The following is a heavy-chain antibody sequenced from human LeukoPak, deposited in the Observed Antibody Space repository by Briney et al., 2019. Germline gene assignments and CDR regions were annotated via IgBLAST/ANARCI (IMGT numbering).Heavy chain of an antibody. V-gene: IGHV3-64*01. J-gene: IGHJ4*02. CDR1: GFTFNNYA. D-gene: IGHD3-3*02. CDR3: ARTFFTSHYFDY. CDR2: ISGNGGST. Sequence: GSLRLSCAASGFTFNNYAMHWVRQAPGKGLEYVSGISGNGGSTRYANSVKGRFTISRDNSKNTLYLQMGSLRAEDMAVYYCARTFFTSHYFDYWGQGTLVTVSS.